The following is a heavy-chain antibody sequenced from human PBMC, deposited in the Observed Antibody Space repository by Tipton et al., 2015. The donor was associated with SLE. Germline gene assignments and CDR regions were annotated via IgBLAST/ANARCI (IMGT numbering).Heavy chain of an antibody. Sequence: RSLRLSCAASGFTFSRYTMHWVRQAPGKGLQWVAVISHDGTQKFYADSVKGRFTISRDDSKNTLSLQMNSLTVEDTAVYHCARDASRDGYSWGQGTPVTVSS. CDR2: ISHDGTQK. D-gene: IGHD5-24*01. J-gene: IGHJ5*02. V-gene: IGHV3-30*04. CDR3: ARDASRDGYS. CDR1: GFTFSRYT.